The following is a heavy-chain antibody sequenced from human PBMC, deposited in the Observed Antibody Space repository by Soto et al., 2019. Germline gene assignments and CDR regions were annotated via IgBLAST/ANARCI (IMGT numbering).Heavy chain of an antibody. J-gene: IGHJ6*02. D-gene: IGHD3-10*01. CDR2: ISAYNGNT. CDR3: ARANMVRGVITPSYYYYGMDV. Sequence: QVQLVQSGAEVKKPGASVKVSCKASGYTCTSYGISWVRQAPGQGLEWMGWISAYNGNTNYAQKLQGRVTMTTDTSTSTAYMELRSLRSDDTAVYYCARANMVRGVITPSYYYYGMDVWGQGTTVTVAS. CDR1: GYTCTSYG. V-gene: IGHV1-18*01.